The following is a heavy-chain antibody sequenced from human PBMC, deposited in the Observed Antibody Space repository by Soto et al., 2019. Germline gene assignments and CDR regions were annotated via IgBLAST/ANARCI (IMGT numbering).Heavy chain of an antibody. CDR2: IIPIIGKA. J-gene: IGHJ4*02. Sequence: QVQLVQSGAEVKKPGSSVKVSCKASGGTFSSYTFIWVRQAPGQGLEWMGRIIPIIGKATSAQNFQGRVTITANKSTSTANLELSSLRSEDTAVYYCAMSDDFINHGGPISFYWGQGTLVTVSS. CDR3: AMSDDFINHGGPISFY. CDR1: GGTFSSYT. V-gene: IGHV1-69*02. D-gene: IGHD4-4*01.